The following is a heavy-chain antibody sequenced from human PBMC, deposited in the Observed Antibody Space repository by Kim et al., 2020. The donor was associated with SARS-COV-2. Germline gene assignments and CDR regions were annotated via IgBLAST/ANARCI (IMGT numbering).Heavy chain of an antibody. V-gene: IGHV1-3*01. J-gene: IGHJ4*02. CDR2: INAGNGNT. D-gene: IGHD3-10*01. Sequence: ASVKVSCKASGYTFTSYAMHWVRQAPGQRLEWMGWINAGNGNTKYSQKFQGRVTITRDTSASTAYMELSSLRSEDTAVYYCARGMAVLLWFGESMGCDYWGQGTLVTVSS. CDR3: ARGMAVLLWFGESMGCDY. CDR1: GYTFTSYA.